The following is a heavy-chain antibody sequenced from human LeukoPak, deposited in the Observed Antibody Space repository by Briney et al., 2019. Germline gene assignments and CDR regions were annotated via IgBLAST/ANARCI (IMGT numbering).Heavy chain of an antibody. Sequence: SETLSLTCAVYRGSLSGYYWSWIPQPPGKGLEWIGEINNSGSTNYNPSLKRRVTISVDTSKNQFSLKLSSVTAADTAAYYCARPVSGSSGWYYNYWGQGTLVTVSS. CDR2: INNSGST. D-gene: IGHD6-19*01. V-gene: IGHV4-34*01. J-gene: IGHJ4*02. CDR3: ARPVSGSSGWYYNY. CDR1: RGSLSGYY.